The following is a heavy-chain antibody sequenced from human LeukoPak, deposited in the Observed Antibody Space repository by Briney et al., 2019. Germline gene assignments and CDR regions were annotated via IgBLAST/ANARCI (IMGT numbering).Heavy chain of an antibody. D-gene: IGHD5-18*01. CDR2: ITTSSRSSYT. CDR3: ARAVAWIQLVYGMDV. J-gene: IGHJ6*02. V-gene: IGHV3-11*06. Sequence: GGSLRLSCAASGFTFSDYYMSWIRQAPGKGLEGVSFITTSSRSSYTNYVDSVKGRFTISRDNSKNTLYLQMNSLRAEDTAVYYCARAVAWIQLVYGMDVWGQGTTVTVSS. CDR1: GFTFSDYY.